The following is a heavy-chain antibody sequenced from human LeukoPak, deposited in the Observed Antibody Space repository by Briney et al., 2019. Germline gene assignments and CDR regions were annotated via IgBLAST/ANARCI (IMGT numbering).Heavy chain of an antibody. V-gene: IGHV3-53*05. CDR1: GFTVSSNY. CDR2: IYSGGST. D-gene: IGHD6-13*01. CDR3: AKAAGPVYFDY. Sequence: GGSLRLSCAASGFTVSSNYMTWVRQAPGKGLEWVSLIYSGGSTYYADSVKGRFTISRDNSKNTLYLQMNSLRAEDTAVYYCAKAAGPVYFDYWGQGTLVTVSS. J-gene: IGHJ4*02.